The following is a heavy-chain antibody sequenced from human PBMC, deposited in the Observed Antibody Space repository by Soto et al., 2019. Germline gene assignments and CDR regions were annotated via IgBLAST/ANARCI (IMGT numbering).Heavy chain of an antibody. CDR2: IYYSGST. V-gene: IGHV4-31*03. CDR1: GGSISSGGYY. Sequence: LSLTCTVSGGSISSGGYYWSWIRQHPGKGLEWIGYIYYSGSTYYNPSLKSRVTISVDTSKNQFSLKLSSVTAADTAVYYCARDYDSSGSYEYWYFDLWGRGTLVTVS. D-gene: IGHD3-22*01. J-gene: IGHJ2*01. CDR3: ARDYDSSGSYEYWYFDL.